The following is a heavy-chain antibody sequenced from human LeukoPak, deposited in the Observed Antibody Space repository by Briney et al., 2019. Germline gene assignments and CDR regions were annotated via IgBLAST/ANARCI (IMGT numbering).Heavy chain of an antibody. D-gene: IGHD5-18*01. CDR1: GFTFSSYS. CDR2: ISSSSSYI. CDR3: ASRGYSFNGMDV. Sequence: SGGSLRLSCAASGFTFSSYSMNWVRQAPGKGLEWVSSISSSSSYIYYADSVKGRFTISRDNAKNSLYLQMNSLRAEDTAVYYCASRGYSFNGMDVWGRGTTVTVSS. J-gene: IGHJ6*02. V-gene: IGHV3-21*01.